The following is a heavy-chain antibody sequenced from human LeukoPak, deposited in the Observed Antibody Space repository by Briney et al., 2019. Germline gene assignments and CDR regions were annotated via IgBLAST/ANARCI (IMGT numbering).Heavy chain of an antibody. CDR1: GYSFTSYW. J-gene: IGHJ6*02. Sequence: GESLKISCKGSGYSFTSYWIGWVRQMPGKGLEWMGIIYPGDSDTRYSPSFQGQVTISADKSISTAYLQWSSLRASDTAMYYCARRNTMMDYGMDVWGQGTTVTVSS. CDR3: ARRNTMMDYGMDV. CDR2: IYPGDSDT. D-gene: IGHD3-22*01. V-gene: IGHV5-51*01.